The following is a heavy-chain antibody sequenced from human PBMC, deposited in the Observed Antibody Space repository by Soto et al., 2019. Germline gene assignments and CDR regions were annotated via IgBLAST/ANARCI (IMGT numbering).Heavy chain of an antibody. Sequence: GGSLRLSGAASGFTFSSYAMSWVRQAPGKGLESCSAISGSGGRTYSSDSVKGRFTISRDNSKNTLYLQINSLRAEATAVYYCANGAQKPDYYDSSGYSDSWGQGTLVTVSS. CDR2: ISGSGGRT. CDR3: ANGAQKPDYYDSSGYSDS. CDR1: GFTFSSYA. D-gene: IGHD3-22*01. J-gene: IGHJ4*02. V-gene: IGHV3-23*01.